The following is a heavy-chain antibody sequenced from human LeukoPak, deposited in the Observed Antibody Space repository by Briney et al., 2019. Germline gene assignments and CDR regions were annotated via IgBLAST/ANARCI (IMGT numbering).Heavy chain of an antibody. V-gene: IGHV1-2*02. CDR1: GYTFTGYY. Sequence: ASVKVSCKASGYTFTGYYMHWVRQAPGQGLEWMGWINPNSGCTNYAQKFQGRVTMTRDTSISTAYMELSRLRSDDTAVYYCAREIEVGYSSSWYGRDNWFDPWGQGTLVTVSS. CDR3: AREIEVGYSSSWYGRDNWFDP. D-gene: IGHD6-13*01. CDR2: INPNSGCT. J-gene: IGHJ5*02.